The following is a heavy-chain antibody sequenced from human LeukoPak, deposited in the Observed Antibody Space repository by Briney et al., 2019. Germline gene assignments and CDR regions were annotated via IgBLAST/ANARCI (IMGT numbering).Heavy chain of an antibody. Sequence: SETLSLTCTVSGGPIRSYYWSWIRQPPGKGLEWIGYIYYSGSTNYNPSLKSRVTISVDTSKNQFSLKLSSVTAADTAVYYCARDLGSGWYDTPDWYFDLWGRGTLVTVSS. V-gene: IGHV4-59*01. CDR2: IYYSGST. D-gene: IGHD6-19*01. CDR3: ARDLGSGWYDTPDWYFDL. CDR1: GGPIRSYY. J-gene: IGHJ2*01.